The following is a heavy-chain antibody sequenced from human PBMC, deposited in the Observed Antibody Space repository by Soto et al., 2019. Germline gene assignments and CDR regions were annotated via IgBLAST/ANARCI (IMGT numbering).Heavy chain of an antibody. CDR1: GGSVSSGSYY. CDR2: FYSSGST. Sequence: QVQLQESGPGLVKPSETLSLTCAVSGGSVSSGSYYWSWIRQPPGKGLEWIGSFYSSGSTSYNPSLESRVTISVDTSKNQFSLKLSSVTAADTAVYYCARTNDFWSGTLRHEAFDIWGQGTTVTVSS. V-gene: IGHV4-61*01. J-gene: IGHJ3*02. CDR3: ARTNDFWSGTLRHEAFDI. D-gene: IGHD3-3*01.